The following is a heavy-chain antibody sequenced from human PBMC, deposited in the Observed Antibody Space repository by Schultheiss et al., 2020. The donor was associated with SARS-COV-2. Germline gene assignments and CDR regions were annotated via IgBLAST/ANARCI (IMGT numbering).Heavy chain of an antibody. CDR3: ARATWEWLSPLHFDR. V-gene: IGHV4-30-4*07. J-gene: IGHJ4*02. CDR2: IYYSGST. Sequence: SQTLSLTCAVSGGSISSGGYSWSWIRQPPGKGLEWIGYIYYSGSTYYNPSLKSRVTISVDTSKNQFSLKLSSVTAADTAMYYCARATWEWLSPLHFDRWGQGTLVTVSS. CDR1: GGSISSGGYS. D-gene: IGHD3-3*01.